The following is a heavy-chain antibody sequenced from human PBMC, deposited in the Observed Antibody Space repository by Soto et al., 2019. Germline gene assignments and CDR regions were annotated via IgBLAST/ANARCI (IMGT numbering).Heavy chain of an antibody. CDR1: GGSITSGPYY. CDR2: IYYTGST. V-gene: IGHV4-31*03. Sequence: QVQLQESGPGLVKPSQTLSLTCTVSGGSITSGPYYWSWIRQHPGKGLEWIGYIYYTGSTYSNPSLESRITISVDTSKNQFSLKLRSVTAADTAVYYCARLFGDYVGWCDPWGQGTLVTVSS. J-gene: IGHJ5*02. CDR3: ARLFGDYVGWCDP. D-gene: IGHD4-17*01.